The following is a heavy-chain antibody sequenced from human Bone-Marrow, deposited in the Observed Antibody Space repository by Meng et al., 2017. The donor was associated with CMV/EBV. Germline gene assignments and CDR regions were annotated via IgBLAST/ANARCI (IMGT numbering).Heavy chain of an antibody. V-gene: IGHV4-39*07. CDR2: IYYSGST. CDR3: ARGKGELGSNWFDP. Sequence: SETLSLTCTVSGGSISSSSYYWGWIRQPPGKGLEWIGIIYYSGSTYYNPSLKSRVTISVDTSKNQFSLKLSSVTAADTAVYYCARGKGELGSNWFDPWGQGTLVTVSS. J-gene: IGHJ5*02. D-gene: IGHD1-26*01. CDR1: GGSISSSSYY.